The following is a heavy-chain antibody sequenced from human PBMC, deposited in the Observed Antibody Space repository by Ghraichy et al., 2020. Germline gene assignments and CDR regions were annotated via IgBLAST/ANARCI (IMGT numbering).Heavy chain of an antibody. CDR1: GFTFSSYS. D-gene: IGHD2/OR15-2a*01. J-gene: IGHJ3*02. CDR3: ARDHFYAFEI. V-gene: IGHV3-48*02. CDR2: IGVSDSNI. Sequence: GGSLRLSCAASGFTFSSYSINWVRQAPGKGLEWVSSIGVSDSNIYYADSVRGRFTISRDNAKNSVFLQMNSLRDEDTAVYYCARDHFYAFEIWGQGTIVTVSS.